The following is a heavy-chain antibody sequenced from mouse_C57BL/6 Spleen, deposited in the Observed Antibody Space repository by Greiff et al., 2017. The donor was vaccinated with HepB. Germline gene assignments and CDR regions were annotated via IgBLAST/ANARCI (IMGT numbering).Heavy chain of an antibody. Sequence: EVKVVESGPGMVKPSQSLSLTCTVTGYSITSGYDWHWLRHFPGNKLEWMGYISYSGSTNYNPSLKSRISITHDTSKNHFFLKLNAVTTEDTATYYCARAHDTDYFDYWGQGTTLTVSS. J-gene: IGHJ2*01. D-gene: IGHD1-1*01. CDR3: ARAHDTDYFDY. CDR1: GYSITSGYD. V-gene: IGHV3-1*01. CDR2: ISYSGST.